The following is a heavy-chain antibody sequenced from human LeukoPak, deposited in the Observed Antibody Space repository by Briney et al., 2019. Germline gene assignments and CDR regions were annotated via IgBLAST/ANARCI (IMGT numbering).Heavy chain of an antibody. V-gene: IGHV4-34*01. CDR1: GFTFSNAW. CDR3: ARRYSSSWRYFDY. J-gene: IGHJ4*02. Sequence: GSLRLSCAASGFTFSNAWMSWVRQPPGRGLEWIGEINHSGSTNYNPSLKSRVTISVDTSKNQFSLKLSSVTAADTAVYYCARRYSSSWRYFDYWGQGTLVTVSS. CDR2: INHSGST. D-gene: IGHD6-13*01.